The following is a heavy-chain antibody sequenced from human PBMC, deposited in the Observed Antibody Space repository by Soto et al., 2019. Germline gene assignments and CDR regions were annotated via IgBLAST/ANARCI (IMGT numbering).Heavy chain of an antibody. D-gene: IGHD3-10*01. V-gene: IGHV3-21*01. CDR3: ARGPWWFGAYDNWFDP. CDR1: GFTFSSYS. Sequence: EVQLVESGGGLVKPGGSLRLSCAASGFTFSSYSMNWVRQAPGKGLEWVSSISSSSSYIYYADSVKGRFTISRDNAKNSLYLQMNSLRAEDTAVYYCARGPWWFGAYDNWFDPWGQGTLVTVSS. J-gene: IGHJ5*02. CDR2: ISSSSSYI.